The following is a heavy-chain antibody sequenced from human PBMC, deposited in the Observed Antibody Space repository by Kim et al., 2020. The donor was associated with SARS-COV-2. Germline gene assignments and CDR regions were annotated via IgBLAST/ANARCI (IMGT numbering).Heavy chain of an antibody. CDR3: ARDGGRGGY. CDR2: SNL. V-gene: IGHV3-21*01. D-gene: IGHD3-10*01. J-gene: IGHJ4*02. Sequence: SNLTSTDSGKGRFTISRDNAKNSLYLQMNSLGAEDTAVYYCARDGGRGGYWGQGTLVTVSS.